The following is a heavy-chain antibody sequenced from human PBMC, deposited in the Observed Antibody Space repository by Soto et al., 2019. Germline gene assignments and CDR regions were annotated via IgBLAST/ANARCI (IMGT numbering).Heavy chain of an antibody. D-gene: IGHD6-6*01. CDR2: IYWSGDE. CDR1: GFSLSTSGVG. Sequence: SGPTLVNPTQTLTLTCSFSGFSLSTSGVGVGWIRQPPGKALEWLAHIYWSGDEHYRPSLKSRLSITKDTSKNQVVLTMTNMDPVDTATYYCARGLAALPVFAFDIWGQGTMVTVSS. J-gene: IGHJ3*02. V-gene: IGHV2-5*01. CDR3: ARGLAALPVFAFDI.